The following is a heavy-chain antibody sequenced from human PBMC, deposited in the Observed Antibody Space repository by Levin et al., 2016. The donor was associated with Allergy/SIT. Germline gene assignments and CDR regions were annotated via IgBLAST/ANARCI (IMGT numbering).Heavy chain of an antibody. CDR2: INPSGGST. V-gene: IGHV1-46*01. D-gene: IGHD5-18*01. CDR3: ARDLPGIQLWEPAFDI. J-gene: IGHJ3*02. CDR1: GYTFTSYY. Sequence: ASVKVSCKASGYTFTSYYMHWVRQAPGQGLEWMGIINPSGGSTSYAQKFQGRVTMTRDTSTSTVYMELSSLRSEDTAVYYCARDLPGIQLWEPAFDIWGQGTMVTVSS.